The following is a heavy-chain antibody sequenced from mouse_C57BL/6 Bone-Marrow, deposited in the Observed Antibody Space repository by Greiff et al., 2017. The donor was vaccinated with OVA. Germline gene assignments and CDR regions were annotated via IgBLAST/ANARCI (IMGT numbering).Heavy chain of an antibody. Sequence: EVQLVESGPELVKPGASVKIPCKASGYTFTDYNMDWVKQSHGKSLEWIGDINPNNGGTIYNQKFKGKATLTVDKSSSTAYMELRSLTSEDTAVYYCARFNYYGSSYDYWGQGTTLTVSS. J-gene: IGHJ2*01. D-gene: IGHD1-1*01. CDR1: GYTFTDYN. V-gene: IGHV1-18*01. CDR3: ARFNYYGSSYDY. CDR2: INPNNGGT.